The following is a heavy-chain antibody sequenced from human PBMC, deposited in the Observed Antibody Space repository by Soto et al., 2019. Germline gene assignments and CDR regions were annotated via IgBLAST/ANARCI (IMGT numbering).Heavy chain of an antibody. CDR1: GFTFSSYA. J-gene: IGHJ4*02. Sequence: EVQLLESGGGLVQPGGSLRLSCAASGFTFSSYAMSWVRQAPGKGLEWVSAISGSGGSTYYADSVKGRFTISRDNSKHTLYLQMNSLRAEDTAVYYCAKHMVRGVIIPYTFDYWGQGTLVTVSS. D-gene: IGHD3-10*01. CDR3: AKHMVRGVIIPYTFDY. V-gene: IGHV3-23*01. CDR2: ISGSGGST.